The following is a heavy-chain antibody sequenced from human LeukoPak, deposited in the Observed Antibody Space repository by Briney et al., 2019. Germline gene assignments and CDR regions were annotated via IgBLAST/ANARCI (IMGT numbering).Heavy chain of an antibody. V-gene: IGHV4-59*01. D-gene: IGHD5-18*01. CDR3: ARGYTAMSRNYYYGMDV. Sequence: SETLSLTCSVSGGSISTYYWSWVRQPPGKGLEWIGYVYDSGATNYNPSLKSRLTISVDTSKNQFSLKLRSVTAADTAVYCCARGYTAMSRNYYYGMDVWGQGTTVTVSS. CDR2: VYDSGAT. J-gene: IGHJ6*02. CDR1: GGSISTYY.